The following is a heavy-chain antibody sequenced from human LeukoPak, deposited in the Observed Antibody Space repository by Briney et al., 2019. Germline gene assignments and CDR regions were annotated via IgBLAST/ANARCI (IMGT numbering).Heavy chain of an antibody. V-gene: IGHV4-39*07. J-gene: IGHJ3*02. CDR2: IYYSGST. CDR1: GGSISGSSYY. Sequence: KPSETLSLTCTVSGGSISGSSYYWGWIRQPPGKGLEWIGSIYYSGSTYYNPSLKSRVTISVDTSKNQFSLKLSSVTAADTAVYYCARGESGNHAGFFDIWGQGTMVTVSS. D-gene: IGHD1-14*01. CDR3: ARGESGNHAGFFDI.